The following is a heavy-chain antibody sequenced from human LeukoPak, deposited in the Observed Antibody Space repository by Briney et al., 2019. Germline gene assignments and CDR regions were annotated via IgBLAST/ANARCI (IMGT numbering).Heavy chain of an antibody. CDR3: ARDYCSSTSCLFDY. D-gene: IGHD2-2*01. CDR1: GYTFTGYH. J-gene: IGHJ4*02. CDR2: INPNSGDT. Sequence: GASVKVSCKASGYTFTGYHMHWVRQAPGQGLEWMGRINPNSGDTNNVQKFQGRVTMTRDTSISTAYMDLSRLTSDDTAVYYCARDYCSSTSCLFDYWGQGTLVTVSS. V-gene: IGHV1-2*06.